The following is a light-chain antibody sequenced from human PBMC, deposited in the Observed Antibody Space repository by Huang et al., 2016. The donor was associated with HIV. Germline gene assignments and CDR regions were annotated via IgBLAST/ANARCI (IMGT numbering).Light chain of an antibody. V-gene: IGKV3-15*01. CDR1: QNIDTN. J-gene: IGKJ1*01. CDR2: GAS. CDR3: HQYNDWPPWT. Sequence: EIVMTQSPATLSVSPGVRALLLCRASQNIDTNVAWYQQKPGQAPRRLIFGASTRATGISARFTGGGSETEFTLTINSVQSEDVAMYYCHQYNDWPPWTFGQGTRVEI.